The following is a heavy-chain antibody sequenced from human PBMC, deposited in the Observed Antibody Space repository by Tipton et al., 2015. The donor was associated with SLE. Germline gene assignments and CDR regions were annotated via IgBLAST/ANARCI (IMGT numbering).Heavy chain of an antibody. CDR2: INHSGST. J-gene: IGHJ1*01. CDR1: GGSFSGYY. D-gene: IGHD6-13*01. CDR3: AREGSSCLFQH. Sequence: TLSLTCAVYGGSFSGYYWSWIRQPPGKGLEWIGEINHSGSTYYNPSLKSRVTISVDTSKNQFSLKLSSATAADTAVYYCAREGSSCLFQHWGQGTLVTVSS. V-gene: IGHV4-34*01.